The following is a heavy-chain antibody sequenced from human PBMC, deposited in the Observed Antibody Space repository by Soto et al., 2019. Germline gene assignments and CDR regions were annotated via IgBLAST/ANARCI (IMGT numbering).Heavy chain of an antibody. J-gene: IGHJ4*02. CDR3: ARNLPRYCRSTSCPFDF. CDR2: INTYNGNT. CDR1: GYRFDKYG. V-gene: IGHV1-18*01. Sequence: QVQLAQSGGEVKKPGASVKVSCKTSGYRFDKYGLSWVRQAPGQGLEWMGRINTYNGNTDYPQNFQGRVTIAIDTSTSTAYMELRSLRSDDTAVYYCARNLPRYCRSTSCPFDFWGQGTLVTVSS. D-gene: IGHD2-2*01.